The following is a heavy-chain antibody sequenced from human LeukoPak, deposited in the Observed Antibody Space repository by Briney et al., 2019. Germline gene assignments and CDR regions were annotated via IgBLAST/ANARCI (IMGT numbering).Heavy chain of an antibody. CDR1: GYTFTSYD. CDR2: MNPNSGNT. D-gene: IGHD1-26*01. CDR3: AVMGATTTRIDY. Sequence: ASVKVSCKASGYTFTSYDINWVRQATGQGLEWMGWMNPNSGNTGYAQKLQGRVTMTRNTSISTAYMELSSLRSEDTAVYYCAVMGATTTRIDYWGQGTLVTVSS. V-gene: IGHV1-8*01. J-gene: IGHJ4*02.